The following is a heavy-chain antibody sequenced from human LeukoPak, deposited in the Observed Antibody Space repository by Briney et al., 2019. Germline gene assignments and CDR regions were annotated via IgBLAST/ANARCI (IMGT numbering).Heavy chain of an antibody. CDR3: ARVSRLWWARDI. Sequence: SETLSLTCTVSGDSIDSYYWSWIRQPPGKGLEWIGYIYYRGTTSYNPFLKSRVTISVDTSKNQFSLKLSSVTAADTAVYYCARVSRLWWARDIWGQGTMVTVSS. V-gene: IGHV4-59*12. D-gene: IGHD2-21*01. CDR2: IYYRGTT. J-gene: IGHJ3*02. CDR1: GDSIDSYY.